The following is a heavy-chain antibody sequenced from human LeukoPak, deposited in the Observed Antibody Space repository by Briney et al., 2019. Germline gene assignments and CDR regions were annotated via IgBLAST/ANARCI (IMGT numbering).Heavy chain of an antibody. CDR2: ISYDGSNK. Sequence: GGSLRLSCAASGFTFSSYAMHWVRQAPGKGLEWVAVISYDGSNKYYADSVKGRFTISRDNSKNTLYLQMNSLRAEDTAVYYCAKEGSKVAPNAYFDYWGQGTLVTVSS. D-gene: IGHD1-1*01. J-gene: IGHJ4*02. CDR3: AKEGSKVAPNAYFDY. V-gene: IGHV3-30*04. CDR1: GFTFSSYA.